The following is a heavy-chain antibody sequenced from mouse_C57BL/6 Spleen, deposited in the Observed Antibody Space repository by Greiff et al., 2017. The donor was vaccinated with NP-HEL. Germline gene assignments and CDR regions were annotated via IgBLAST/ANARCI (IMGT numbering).Heavy chain of an antibody. CDR3: TKFYYGNYGFAY. J-gene: IGHJ3*01. V-gene: IGHV1-15*01. D-gene: IGHD2-1*01. CDR2: IDPETGGT. Sequence: QVQLKQSGAELVRPGASVTLSCKASGYTFTDYEMHWVKQTPVHGLEWIGAIDPETGGTAYNQKFKGKAILTADKSSSTAYMELRSLTSEDSAVYYCTKFYYGNYGFAYWGQGTLVTVSA. CDR1: GYTFTDYE.